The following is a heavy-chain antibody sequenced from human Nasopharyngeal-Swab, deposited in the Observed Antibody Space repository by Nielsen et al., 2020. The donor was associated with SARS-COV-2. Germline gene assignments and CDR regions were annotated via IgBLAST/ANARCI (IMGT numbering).Heavy chain of an antibody. CDR3: ARARGAYGDYYYYYTDV. V-gene: IGHV6-1*01. Sequence: TLSLTCAISGDSVSSNSAAWNWIRQSPSRGLEWLGRTYYRSKWYNDYAVSVKSRITINPDTSKNQFSLHLNSVTPEDTAVYYCARARGAYGDYYYYYTDVWGKGTTVTVSS. CDR1: GDSVSSNSAA. CDR2: TYYRSKWYN. J-gene: IGHJ6*03. D-gene: IGHD4-17*01.